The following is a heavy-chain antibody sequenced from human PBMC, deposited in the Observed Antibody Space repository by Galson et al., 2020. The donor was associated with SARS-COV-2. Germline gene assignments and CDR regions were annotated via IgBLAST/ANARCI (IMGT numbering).Heavy chain of an antibody. CDR1: DGSISTRSYY. V-gene: IGHV4-39*01. Sequence: SETLSLTCTVSDGSISTRSYYWGWIRQSPGKGLEWIGSIYYSGSTYYNPSLKSRVTISIDTSKNQFSLRLSSVTAADTAVYYCARRNTDSVGYGRAFDIWGQGTMVPVSS. CDR3: ARRNTDSVGYGRAFDI. J-gene: IGHJ3*02. D-gene: IGHD3-22*01. CDR2: IYYSGST.